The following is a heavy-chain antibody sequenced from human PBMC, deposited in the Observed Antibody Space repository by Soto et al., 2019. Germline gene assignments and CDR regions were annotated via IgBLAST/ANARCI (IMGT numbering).Heavy chain of an antibody. CDR1: GFTFSRHW. J-gene: IGHJ4*02. CDR2: IKEDGSQK. CDR3: ARDTYGDYGQVLDY. V-gene: IGHV3-7*01. Sequence: GGSLRLSCAASGFTFSRHWMTWVRQAPGKGLEYVANIKEDGSQKYYVDPVKGRFTISRDNAKNSVYLEMNSLRAEDTALYYCARDTYGDYGQVLDYWGQGTLVTVSS. D-gene: IGHD4-17*01.